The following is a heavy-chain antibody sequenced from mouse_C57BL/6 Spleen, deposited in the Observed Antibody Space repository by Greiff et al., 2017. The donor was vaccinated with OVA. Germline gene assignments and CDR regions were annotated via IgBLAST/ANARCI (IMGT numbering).Heavy chain of an antibody. Sequence: EVNVVESGGGLVKPGGSLKLSCAASGFTFSSYAMSWVRQTPEKRLEWVATISDGGSYTYYPDNVKGRFTISRDNAKNNLYLQMSHLKSEDTAMDYCARDYYGSSWYFDVWGTGTTVTVSS. CDR3: ARDYYGSSWYFDV. J-gene: IGHJ1*03. CDR1: GFTFSSYA. V-gene: IGHV5-4*03. CDR2: ISDGGSYT. D-gene: IGHD1-1*01.